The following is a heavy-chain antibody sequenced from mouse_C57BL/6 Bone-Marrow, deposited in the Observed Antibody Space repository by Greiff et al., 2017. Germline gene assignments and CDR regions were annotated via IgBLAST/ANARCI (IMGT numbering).Heavy chain of an antibody. D-gene: IGHD1-1*01. J-gene: IGHJ1*03. CDR2: IDPSDSYT. V-gene: IGHV1-50*01. Sequence: QVQLQQPGAELVKPGASVKLSCKASGYTFTSYWMQWVKQRPGQGLEWIGEIDPSDSYTNYNQKFKGKATLTVDTSSSTAYMQLSSLTSEDSAVYYCARVFSSSYWDLDVWGTGTTVTVSS. CDR1: GYTFTSYW. CDR3: ARVFSSSYWDLDV.